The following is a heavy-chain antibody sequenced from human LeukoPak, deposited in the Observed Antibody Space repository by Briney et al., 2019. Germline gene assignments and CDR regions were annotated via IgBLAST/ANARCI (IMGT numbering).Heavy chain of an antibody. V-gene: IGHV7-4-1*02. Sequence: GASVKVSCKASGYTFTSYAMNWVREAPGQGLEWMGWINTNTGNPTYAQGFTGRFVFSLDTSVSTAYLQISSLKAEDTAVYYCARPGFGVVSGYYYYYYYMDVWGKGTTVTVSS. CDR3: ARPGFGVVSGYYYYYYYMDV. D-gene: IGHD3-3*01. CDR2: INTNTGNP. CDR1: GYTFTSYA. J-gene: IGHJ6*03.